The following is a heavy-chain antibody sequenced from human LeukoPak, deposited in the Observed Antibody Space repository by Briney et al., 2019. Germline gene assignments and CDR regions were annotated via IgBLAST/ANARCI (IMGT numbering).Heavy chain of an antibody. D-gene: IGHD3-22*01. J-gene: IGHJ4*02. CDR2: IYYSGST. CDR1: GGSISSYY. V-gene: IGHV4-59*01. Sequence: SETLSLTCTVSGGSISSYYWSWIRQPPGKGLEWIGYIYYSGSTNYNPSLKSRVAISVDTSKNQFSLKLSSVTAADTAVYYCARGNYYDSSASYYFDYWGQGTLVTVSS. CDR3: ARGNYYDSSASYYFDY.